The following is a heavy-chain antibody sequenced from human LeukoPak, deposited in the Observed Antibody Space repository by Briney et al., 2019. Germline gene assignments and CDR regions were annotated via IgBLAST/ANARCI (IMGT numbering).Heavy chain of an antibody. CDR1: GGSVSSGSYY. D-gene: IGHD4-17*01. J-gene: IGHJ4*02. CDR2: IYYSGST. V-gene: IGHV4-61*01. Sequence: SETLSLTCTVSGGSVSSGSYYWSWIRQPPGKGLECIGYIYYSGSTNYNPSHKSRVTMSVDTSKNQFSLKLSSVTAADTAVYYCASLRYGDYFDYWGQGTLVTVSS. CDR3: ASLRYGDYFDY.